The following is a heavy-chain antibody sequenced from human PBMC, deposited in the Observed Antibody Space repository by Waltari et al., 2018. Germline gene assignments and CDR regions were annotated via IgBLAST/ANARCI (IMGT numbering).Heavy chain of an antibody. J-gene: IGHJ4*02. D-gene: IGHD5-12*01. CDR1: GFTFSRHS. Sequence: EVQLVESGGGLVKPGGSLRLSCVASGFTFSRHSMNWFRQAPGKGLVWVSSISSDGSYVYYGDSAKGRFTISRDNAKNSLYLEVSSLRVDDTAVYSCARVSAEMAFDQWGQGTLVTVSS. CDR3: ARVSAEMAFDQ. CDR2: ISSDGSYV. V-gene: IGHV3-21*01.